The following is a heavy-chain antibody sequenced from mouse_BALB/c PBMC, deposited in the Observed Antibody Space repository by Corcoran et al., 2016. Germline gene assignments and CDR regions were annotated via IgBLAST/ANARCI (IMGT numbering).Heavy chain of an antibody. D-gene: IGHD2-14*01. CDR2: IVPGSGRT. CDR3: ARSYRYAMYY. Sequence: QVQLQQSGAELMKPGASVKISCKATGYTFSSYWIEWVKQRPGHCLEWIGEIVPGSGRTNYNEKFKCKATLPADTFSNTTYMQLRSLTSEDSAVDYCARSYRYAMYYWGQGTSVTVSS. J-gene: IGHJ4*01. V-gene: IGHV1-9*01. CDR1: GYTFSSYW.